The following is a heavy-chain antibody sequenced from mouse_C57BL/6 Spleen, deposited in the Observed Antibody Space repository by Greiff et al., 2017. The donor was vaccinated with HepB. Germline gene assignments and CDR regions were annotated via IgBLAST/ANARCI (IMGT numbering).Heavy chain of an antibody. CDR2: INPNNGGT. CDR3: ARAYYYGRGFAY. Sequence: EVQLQQSGPELVKPGASVKMSCKASGYTFTDYNMHWVKQSHGKSLEWIGYINPNNGGTSYNQKFKGKATLTVNKSSSTAYLEPGSLTSEDAAVYDCARAYYYGRGFAYWGQGTLVTVSA. CDR1: GYTFTDYN. D-gene: IGHD1-1*01. V-gene: IGHV1-22*01. J-gene: IGHJ3*01.